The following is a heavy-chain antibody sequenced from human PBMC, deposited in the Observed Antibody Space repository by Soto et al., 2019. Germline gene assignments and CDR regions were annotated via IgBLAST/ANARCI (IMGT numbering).Heavy chain of an antibody. Sequence: ASVKVSCKASGGTFSSYAISWVRQAPGQGLEWMGGIIPIFGTANYAQKFQGRVTITADESTSTAYIELSSLRSEDTAVYYCARDSRTGIAAAGTEWFDPWGQGTLVTVSS. J-gene: IGHJ5*02. CDR2: IIPIFGTA. CDR1: GGTFSSYA. CDR3: ARDSRTGIAAAGTEWFDP. D-gene: IGHD6-13*01. V-gene: IGHV1-69*13.